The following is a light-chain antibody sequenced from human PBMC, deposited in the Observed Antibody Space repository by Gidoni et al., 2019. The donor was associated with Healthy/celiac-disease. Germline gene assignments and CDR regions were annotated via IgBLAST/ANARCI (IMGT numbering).Light chain of an antibody. CDR1: QSVSSY. CDR3: RQRSNWPPV. CDR2: DAS. J-gene: IGKJ4*01. Sequence: SQSVSSYLAWYQQKPGQAPRLLIYDASNRATRIPARFSGSGSGTDFTLTIGGLEPEDFAVYYCRQRSNWPPVFGGGTKVEIK. V-gene: IGKV3-11*01.